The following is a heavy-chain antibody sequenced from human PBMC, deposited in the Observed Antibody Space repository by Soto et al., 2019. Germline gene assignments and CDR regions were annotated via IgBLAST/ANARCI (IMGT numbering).Heavy chain of an antibody. J-gene: IGHJ6*02. CDR2: INTPSSVI. CDR1: GFTFSSYT. Sequence: EVQLVESGGGLVKPGGSLRLSCAASGFTFSSYTMNWVRQAPGKGLEWVSSINTPSSVINYADSVKGRFTISRDNAKNSLYLQMSSLRAEDTAVYYCATYESNWFYYGMDVWGQGTTVTVSS. V-gene: IGHV3-21*06. CDR3: ATYESNWFYYGMDV. D-gene: IGHD6-13*01.